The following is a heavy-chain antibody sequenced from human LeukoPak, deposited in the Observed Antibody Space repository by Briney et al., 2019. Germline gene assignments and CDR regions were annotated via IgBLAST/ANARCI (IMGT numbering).Heavy chain of an antibody. J-gene: IGHJ6*03. CDR2: IRYDGSNK. V-gene: IGHV3-30*02. D-gene: IGHD5-12*01. Sequence: GGSLRLSCAASGFTFSSYGMQWVRQAPGKGLEWVAFIRYDGSNKYYADSVKGRFTISRDNSKNTLYLQMKSLRAEDTAVYYCAKGGGYEAQYYYYYLDVWGKGTRSPSP. CDR1: GFTFSSYG. CDR3: AKGGGYEAQYYYYYLDV.